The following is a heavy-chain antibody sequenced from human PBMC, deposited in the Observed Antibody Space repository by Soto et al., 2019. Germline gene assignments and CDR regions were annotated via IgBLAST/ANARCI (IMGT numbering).Heavy chain of an antibody. D-gene: IGHD2-2*02. Sequence: SETLSLTCAVYGGSFSGYYWSWIRQPPGKGLEWIGEINHSGSTNYNPSLKSRVTISVDTSKNQFSLKLSPVTAADTAVYYCARAPPPEYQLLYSRWFDPWGQGTLVTVSS. V-gene: IGHV4-34*01. CDR3: ARAPPPEYQLLYSRWFDP. J-gene: IGHJ5*02. CDR1: GGSFSGYY. CDR2: INHSGST.